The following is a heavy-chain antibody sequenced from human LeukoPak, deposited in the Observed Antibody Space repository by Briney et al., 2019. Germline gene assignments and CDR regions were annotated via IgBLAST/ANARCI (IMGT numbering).Heavy chain of an antibody. Sequence: SETLSLTCTVSGDSISRYSWSWIRQPPGKGLEWIGYIHTSGNSNYNPSLKSRVTMSVDTSKNQFSLKLSSVTAADTAMYYCARALLVPTALQGTLGGYAYSCYMDVWGTGATVTVSS. D-gene: IGHD2-2*01. V-gene: IGHV4-4*09. CDR2: IHTSGNS. CDR1: GDSISRYS. CDR3: ARALLVPTALQGTLGGYAYSCYMDV. J-gene: IGHJ6*03.